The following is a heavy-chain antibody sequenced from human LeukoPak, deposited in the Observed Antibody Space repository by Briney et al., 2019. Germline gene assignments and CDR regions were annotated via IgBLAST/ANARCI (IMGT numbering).Heavy chain of an antibody. D-gene: IGHD6-13*01. V-gene: IGHV3-23*01. CDR2: ISGRGAST. Sequence: GYTRLSWGDTGVSGNSVAMGWVRHAQKKGLEWVSTISGRGASTYYADSVMGRFTISRDNSRNTLFLQLSSLRAEDTAVYYCAKCLAEPGMCYFDYWGQGTLVTVSS. CDR3: AKCLAEPGMCYFDY. J-gene: IGHJ4*02. CDR1: GVSGNSVA.